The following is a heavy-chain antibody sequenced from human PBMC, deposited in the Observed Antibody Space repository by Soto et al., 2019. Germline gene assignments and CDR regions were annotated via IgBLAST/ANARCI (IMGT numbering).Heavy chain of an antibody. CDR1: GFTFSSYA. CDR2: ISVSGSST. J-gene: IGHJ4*02. CDR3: ARGPRGLYGNDY. D-gene: IGHD4-4*01. Sequence: GGSLRLSCAASGFTFSSYAMSWVRQAPGKGLEWVSLISVSGSSTNYAASVKGRFTISRDNAKNTLYLQMNSLRADDTAVYYCARGPRGLYGNDYWGQGALVTVSS. V-gene: IGHV3-23*01.